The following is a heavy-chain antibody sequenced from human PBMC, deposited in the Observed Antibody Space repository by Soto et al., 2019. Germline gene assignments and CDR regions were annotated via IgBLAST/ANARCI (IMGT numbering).Heavy chain of an antibody. D-gene: IGHD2-15*01. CDR2: ISSSGSTI. J-gene: IGHJ5*02. Sequence: GGSLRLSCAASGFTFSDYYMSWIRQAPGKGLEWVSYISSSGSTIYYADSVKGRFTISRDNAKNSLYLQMNSLRAEDTAVYYCARRVVAAPTPWLDPWGQETLVTVSS. CDR3: ARRVVAAPTPWLDP. V-gene: IGHV3-11*01. CDR1: GFTFSDYY.